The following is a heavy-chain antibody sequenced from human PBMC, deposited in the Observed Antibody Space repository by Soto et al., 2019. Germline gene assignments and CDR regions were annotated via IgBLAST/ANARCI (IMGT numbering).Heavy chain of an antibody. D-gene: IGHD3-9*01. J-gene: IGHJ4*02. Sequence: QVQLQESGPGLVKPSGTLSLTCTVSRGSIRSGTWWSWVRQPPGKGLAWIGEIYHTGSTSYSPSLKSRATISVDKSKNQFSLRLNSVTAADTAVYYCARVFEGDLDYWGQGTLVTVSS. CDR3: ARVFEGDLDY. CDR2: IYHTGST. V-gene: IGHV4-4*02. CDR1: RGSIRSGTW.